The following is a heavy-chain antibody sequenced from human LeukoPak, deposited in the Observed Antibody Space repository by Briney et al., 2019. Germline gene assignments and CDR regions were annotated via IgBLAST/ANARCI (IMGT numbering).Heavy chain of an antibody. D-gene: IGHD2-2*01. V-gene: IGHV3-30*18. J-gene: IGHJ4*02. Sequence: PGRSLRLSCAASGFTFSSYGMHWVRQAPGKGLGWVAVISYDGRNIHYPDSVKGRFTITRDISTDTLWLQMDSLRTEDTAVYYCAKGPLRGTAAAIDYWGQGTLVTVSS. CDR3: AKGPLRGTAAAIDY. CDR2: ISYDGRNI. CDR1: GFTFSSYG.